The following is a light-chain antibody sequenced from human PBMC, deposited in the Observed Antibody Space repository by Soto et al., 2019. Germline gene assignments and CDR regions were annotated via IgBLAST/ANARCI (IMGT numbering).Light chain of an antibody. V-gene: IGKV3-20*01. CDR3: QQYASSPT. J-gene: IGKJ1*01. Sequence: EIVLTQSPGTLSLSPGERATLSCRASQSVTNNYVAWYQQQLGQAPRLLIYGASIRATGIPDRFSGSGSGTDFTLTINGVEPEDSAVFYCQQYASSPTFGQGTKVEIK. CDR2: GAS. CDR1: QSVTNNY.